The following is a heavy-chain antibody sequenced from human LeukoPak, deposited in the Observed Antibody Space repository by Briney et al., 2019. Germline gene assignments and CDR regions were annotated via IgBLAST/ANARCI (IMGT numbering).Heavy chain of an antibody. J-gene: IGHJ6*02. V-gene: IGHV4-4*07. Sequence: SETLSLTCTVSGGSISSYYWSWIRQPAGKGLEWIGRIYTSGSTYYNPSLKSRVTISVDTSKNQFSLKLSSVTAADTAVYYCARETGITFGGVTDVWGQGTTVTVSS. D-gene: IGHD3-16*01. CDR3: ARETGITFGGVTDV. CDR1: GGSISSYY. CDR2: IYTSGST.